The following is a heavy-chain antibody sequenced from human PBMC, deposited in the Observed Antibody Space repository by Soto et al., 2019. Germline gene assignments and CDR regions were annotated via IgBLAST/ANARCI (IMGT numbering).Heavy chain of an antibody. V-gene: IGHV3-23*01. Sequence: EVQLLESGGDLVQPGGSLRLSCAASGFTFTSYAMSWIRQAPGKGLEWVSAITGGGDNTYYADSVKGRFTISRDNSKNTLYPQMNSLRAADTAFYYCTQDGGSRDWLTVNWGQGTLVTVSS. CDR1: GFTFTSYA. J-gene: IGHJ4*02. CDR3: TQDGGSRDWLTVN. CDR2: ITGGGDNT. D-gene: IGHD6-19*01.